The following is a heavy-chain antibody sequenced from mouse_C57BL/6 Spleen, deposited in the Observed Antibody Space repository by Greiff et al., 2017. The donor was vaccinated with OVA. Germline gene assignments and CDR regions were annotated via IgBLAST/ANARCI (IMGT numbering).Heavy chain of an antibody. Sequence: EVKVEESGGGLVQPGGSMKLSCVASGFTFSNYWMNWVRQSPEKGLEWVAQIRLKSDNYATHYAESVKGRFTISRDDSKSSVYLQMNNLRAEDTGIYYCTGGDSYWYFDVWGTGTTVTVSS. CDR3: TGGDSYWYFDV. CDR1: GFTFSNYW. V-gene: IGHV6-3*01. J-gene: IGHJ1*03. CDR2: IRLKSDNYAT.